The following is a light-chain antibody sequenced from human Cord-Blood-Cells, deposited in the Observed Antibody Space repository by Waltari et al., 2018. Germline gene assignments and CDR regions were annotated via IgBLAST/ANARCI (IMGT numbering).Light chain of an antibody. V-gene: IGKV3-11*01. J-gene: IGKJ4*01. CDR1: QSVSSY. CDR3: QQRSNWLT. CDR2: EAS. Sequence: IVLTQSPATLSLSPGERATLSCRARQSVSSYLAWYQQKPGQAPRLLISEASNRAAGIPARFSGSGSGTDFTLTISSLGPEDFAVYCCQQRSNWLTFGGGTTVEIK.